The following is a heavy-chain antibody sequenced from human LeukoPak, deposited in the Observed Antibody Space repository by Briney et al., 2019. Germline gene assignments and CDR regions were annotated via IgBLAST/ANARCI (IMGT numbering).Heavy chain of an antibody. D-gene: IGHD5-24*01. CDR1: GYSFTSYW. CDR2: IDPSDSYS. Sequence: GESLKISCEASGYSFTSYWITWVRQMPGKGLEGLGRIDPSDSYSNYNPSFQGHVTISADKSISTVYLQWRSLKASDTAMYYCARHRDGYNHTFDYWGQGTLVTVSS. J-gene: IGHJ4*02. V-gene: IGHV5-10-1*01. CDR3: ARHRDGYNHTFDY.